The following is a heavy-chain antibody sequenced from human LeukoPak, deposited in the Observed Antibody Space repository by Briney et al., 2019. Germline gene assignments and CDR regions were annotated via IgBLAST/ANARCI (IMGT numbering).Heavy chain of an antibody. CDR1: GFTFSSYA. J-gene: IGHJ4*02. V-gene: IGHV3-23*01. Sequence: RSGGSLRLSCAASGFTFSSYAMSWVRQAPGKGLEWVSAISGSGGSTYYADSVKGRFTISRDNSKNTLYLQMNSLRAEDTAVYYCAKDLFEVATNFDYWGQGTLVTVSS. D-gene: IGHD5-24*01. CDR3: AKDLFEVATNFDY. CDR2: ISGSGGST.